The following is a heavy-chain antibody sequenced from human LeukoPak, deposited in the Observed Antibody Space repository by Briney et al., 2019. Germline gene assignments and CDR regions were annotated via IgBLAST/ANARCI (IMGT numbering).Heavy chain of an antibody. V-gene: IGHV1-2*02. D-gene: IGHD1-26*01. Sequence: ASVNVSCKASGYTFTGYYMHWVRQAPGQGLECMGWINPNSGGTNYAQKFQGRVTMTRDTSISTAYMELSRLRSDDAAVYYCARDVSGSYSFDYWGQGTLVTVSS. CDR3: ARDVSGSYSFDY. CDR1: GYTFTGYY. CDR2: INPNSGGT. J-gene: IGHJ4*02.